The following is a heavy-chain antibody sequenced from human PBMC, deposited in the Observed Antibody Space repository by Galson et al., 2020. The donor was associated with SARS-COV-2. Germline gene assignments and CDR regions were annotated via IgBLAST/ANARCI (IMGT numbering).Heavy chain of an antibody. Sequence: GESLKISCSASGFPFSSYAMHLVRQAPGKGLEWVAVISYDGSNKYYADSVKGRFTISRDNSKNTLYLQMNSLRAEDTAVYYCAREGDIVVVRDAFDIWGQGTMVTVAS. CDR3: AREGDIVVVRDAFDI. CDR1: GFPFSSYA. D-gene: IGHD2-21*01. J-gene: IGHJ3*02. V-gene: IGHV3-30*04. CDR2: ISYDGSNK.